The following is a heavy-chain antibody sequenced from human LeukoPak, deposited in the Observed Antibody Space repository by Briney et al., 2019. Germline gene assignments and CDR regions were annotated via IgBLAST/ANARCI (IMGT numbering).Heavy chain of an antibody. CDR2: IVSSSSYI. J-gene: IGHJ4*02. CDR1: GFTFSSYN. V-gene: IGHV3-21*05. CDR3: AVDFWSGHDY. D-gene: IGHD3-3*01. Sequence: GGSLRLSCAASGFTFSSYNMHWVRQAPGKGLEWVSFIVSSSSYIQYADSVRGRVTICRDNAKNSLYLQMNSLRAEDTALYYCAVDFWSGHDYWGQGTLVTVSS.